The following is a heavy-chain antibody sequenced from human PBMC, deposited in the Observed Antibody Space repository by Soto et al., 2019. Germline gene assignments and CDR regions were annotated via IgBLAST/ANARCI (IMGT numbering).Heavy chain of an antibody. CDR1: GFTFSSYW. Sequence: EVQLVESGGGLVQPGGSLRLSCAASGFTFSSYWMHWVRQAPGKGLVWVSRINSDGSSTSYADSVKGRFTISRDNAKNTLYLKMNSLRAEDTAVYYCARVYCSGGSCSHLDYWGQGTLVTVSS. CDR2: INSDGSST. CDR3: ARVYCSGGSCSHLDY. V-gene: IGHV3-74*01. D-gene: IGHD2-15*01. J-gene: IGHJ4*02.